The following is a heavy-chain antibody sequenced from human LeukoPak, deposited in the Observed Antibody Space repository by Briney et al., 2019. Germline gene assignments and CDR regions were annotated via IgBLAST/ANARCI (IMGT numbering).Heavy chain of an antibody. CDR3: ARSGSCYYESSCYSWYYYMDV. J-gene: IGHJ6*03. Sequence: SVKVSCKASGGTFSSYAISWVRQAPGQGLEWMGGIIPIFGTANYAQKFQGRVTITADKSTSTAYMELSRLRSEDTAVYYCARSGSCYYESSCYSWYYYMDVWGKGATVTDSS. D-gene: IGHD3-22*01. CDR1: GGTFSSYA. V-gene: IGHV1-69*06. CDR2: IIPIFGTA.